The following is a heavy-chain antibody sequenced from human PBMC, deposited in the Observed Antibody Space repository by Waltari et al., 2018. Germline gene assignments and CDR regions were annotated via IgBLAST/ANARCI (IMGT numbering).Heavy chain of an antibody. CDR3: ARSYQSGSYWDY. D-gene: IGHD1-26*01. V-gene: IGHV1-2*02. J-gene: IGHJ4*02. Sequence: QVQLVQSGAEVKKPGASVKVSCKASGYAFTSYYMHWVRQAPGQGLEWMGWIHPTSGDTYYAQKCQGRVTMTRDTSITTAFMDLSRLRSDDTAVYYCARSYQSGSYWDYWGQGTLVTVAS. CDR2: IHPTSGDT. CDR1: GYAFTSYY.